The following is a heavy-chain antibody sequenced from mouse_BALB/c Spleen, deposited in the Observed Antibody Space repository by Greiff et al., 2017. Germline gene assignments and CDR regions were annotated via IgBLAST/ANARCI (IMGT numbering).Heavy chain of an antibody. CDR3: ARESDYGSSYWYFDV. CDR2: ISSGGST. V-gene: IGHV5-6-5*01. D-gene: IGHD1-1*01. J-gene: IGHJ1*01. Sequence: EVKVVESGGGLVKPGGSLKLSCAASGFTFSSYAMSWVRQTPEKRLEWVASISSGGSTYYPDSVKGRFTISRDNARNILYLQMSSLRSEDTAMYYCARESDYGSSYWYFDVWGAGTTVTVSS. CDR1: GFTFSSYA.